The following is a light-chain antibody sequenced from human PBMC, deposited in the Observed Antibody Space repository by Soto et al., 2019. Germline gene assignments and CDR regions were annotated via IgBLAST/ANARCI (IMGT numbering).Light chain of an antibody. CDR3: QHYYSYHHP. CDR2: AAS. J-gene: IGKJ1*01. V-gene: IGKV1-8*01. Sequence: AIRMTQSPSSFSASTGDRVTITCRARQGISSYLAWYQQKPGKAPKLLIYAASTLQSGVPSRFSGSGSGTDFTLTISFLQSEDFATYYFQHYYSYHHPFGQGTKVEIK. CDR1: QGISSY.